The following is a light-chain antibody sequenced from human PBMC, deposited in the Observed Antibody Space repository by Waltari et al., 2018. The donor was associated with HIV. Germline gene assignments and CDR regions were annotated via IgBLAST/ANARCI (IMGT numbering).Light chain of an antibody. CDR2: SNN. CDR1: SSNIGSNT. V-gene: IGLV1-44*01. CDR3: AAWDDSLNGVV. Sequence: QSVLTPPPQASGTPGQRVTIPCSGSSSNIGSNTVNWYQQLPGTAPKLLIYSNNQRPSGVPDRFSGSKSGTSASLAISGLQSEDEADYYCAAWDDSLNGVVFGGGTKLTVL. J-gene: IGLJ2*01.